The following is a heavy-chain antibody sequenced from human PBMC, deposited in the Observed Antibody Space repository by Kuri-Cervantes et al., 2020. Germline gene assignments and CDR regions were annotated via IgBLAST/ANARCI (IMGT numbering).Heavy chain of an antibody. Sequence: SETLSLTCTVSGGSISSYYWSWIRQPPGKGLEWIGYIYYSGSTNYNPSLKSRVTISVDTSKNQFSLKLSSVTAADTAVYYCARGGDGYKIFDYWGQGTLVTVSS. V-gene: IGHV4-59*12. CDR3: ARGGDGYKIFDY. J-gene: IGHJ4*02. CDR2: IYYSGST. CDR1: GGSISSYY. D-gene: IGHD5-24*01.